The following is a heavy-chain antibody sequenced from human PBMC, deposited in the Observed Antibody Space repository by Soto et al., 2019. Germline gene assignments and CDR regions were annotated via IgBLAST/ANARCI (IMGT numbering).Heavy chain of an antibody. CDR2: IHYSGTT. J-gene: IGHJ6*02. CDR3: ARALWESGWYGDSHQGGMDV. Sequence: SETLSLTCTVSGGSMRNYFWTWIRQPPGKGLEWIGYIHYSGTTSFFPSYNPSLRSRVTISEDTSKNQFSLKLLSVTTADTAVYYCARALWESGWYGDSHQGGMDVWGQGTTVTVSS. D-gene: IGHD6-19*01. V-gene: IGHV4-59*01. CDR1: GGSMRNYF.